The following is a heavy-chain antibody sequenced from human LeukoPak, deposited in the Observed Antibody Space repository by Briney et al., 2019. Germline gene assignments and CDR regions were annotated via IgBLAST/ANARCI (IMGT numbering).Heavy chain of an antibody. Sequence: PSETLSLTCAVYGGSFSGYYWSRIRQPPGKGLEWIGYIYYSGSTNYNPSLKSRVTISVDTSKNQFSLKLSSVTAADTAVYYCARGGNWNYHFDYWGQGTLVTVSS. CDR3: ARGGNWNYHFDY. D-gene: IGHD1-7*01. CDR2: IYYSGST. V-gene: IGHV4-59*01. CDR1: GGSFSGYY. J-gene: IGHJ4*02.